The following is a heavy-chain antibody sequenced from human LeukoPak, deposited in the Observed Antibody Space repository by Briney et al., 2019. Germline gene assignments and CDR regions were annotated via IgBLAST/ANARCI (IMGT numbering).Heavy chain of an antibody. CDR3: ARAGRYFDWLAAAARIDI. Sequence: GASVKVSCKAPGYTFTSYGISWVRQAPGQGLEWMGWISAYNGNTNYAQKLQGRVTMTTDTSTSTAYMELRSLRSDDTAVYYCARAGRYFDWLAAAARIDIWGQGTMVNVSS. J-gene: IGHJ3*02. CDR2: ISAYNGNT. V-gene: IGHV1-18*01. D-gene: IGHD3-9*01. CDR1: GYTFTSYG.